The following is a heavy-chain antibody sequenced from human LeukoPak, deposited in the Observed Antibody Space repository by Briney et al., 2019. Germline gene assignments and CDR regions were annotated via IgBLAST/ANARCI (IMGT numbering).Heavy chain of an antibody. CDR1: GFTFSNHW. D-gene: IGHD1-26*01. J-gene: IGHJ1*01. CDR3: VKLSEH. Sequence: PGGSLRLSCVASGFTFSNHWMNWVRQAPGKGLEWVANIKRDGSEKYYVDSVKGRFTISRDNAKNSLYLQMNSLRAEDSAVYYCVKLSEHWGRGTLVTVSS. V-gene: IGHV3-7*01. CDR2: IKRDGSEK.